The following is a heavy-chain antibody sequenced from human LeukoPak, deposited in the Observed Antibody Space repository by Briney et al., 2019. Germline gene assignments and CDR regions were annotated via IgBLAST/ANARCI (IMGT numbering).Heavy chain of an antibody. V-gene: IGHV3-72*01. CDR1: GFTFSDHY. CDR3: ARGRDWYFDL. J-gene: IGHJ2*01. Sequence: GGCLRLSCAVSGFTFSDHYMEWVRQAPGQGLEWVARIRNRANSYNTEYAASVKGRFTISRDDSRNSLYLQMNSLETEDTATYYCARGRDWYFDLWGRGTLVTVSS. CDR2: IRNRANSYNT.